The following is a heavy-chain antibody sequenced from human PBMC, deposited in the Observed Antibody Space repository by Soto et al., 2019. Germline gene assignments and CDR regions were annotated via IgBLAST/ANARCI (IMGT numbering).Heavy chain of an antibody. V-gene: IGHV3-30*03. CDR3: TGEVASGY. D-gene: IGHD2-8*02. CDR1: GFTVSTYG. J-gene: IGHJ4*02. Sequence: QVQLVESGGGVVQPGRSLRLSCAVSGFTVSTYGMHWVRQAPGKGLEWVAVISRDGGTKYYADSVKGRFTISRDNSSRPLFLEMNSLRGDDMAVYYCTGEVASGYCGQGTPV. CDR2: ISRDGGTK.